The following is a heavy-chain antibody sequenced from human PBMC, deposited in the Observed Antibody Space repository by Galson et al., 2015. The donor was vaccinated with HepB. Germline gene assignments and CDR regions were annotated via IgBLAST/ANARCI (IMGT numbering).Heavy chain of an antibody. CDR1: GGTFTSSA. V-gene: IGHV1-58*02. Sequence: SVKVSCKASGGTFTSSAMQWVRQARGQRLEWIGWIVVGSGNTNYAQKFQERVTITRDMSTSTAYMELSSLRSEDTAVYYCAAVVVVAATIGAFDIWGQGTMVTVSS. CDR3: AAVVVVAATIGAFDI. D-gene: IGHD2-15*01. J-gene: IGHJ3*02. CDR2: IVVGSGNT.